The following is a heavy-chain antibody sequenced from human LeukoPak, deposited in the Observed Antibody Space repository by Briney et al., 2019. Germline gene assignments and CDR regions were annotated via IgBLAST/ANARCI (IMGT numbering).Heavy chain of an antibody. D-gene: IGHD1-1*01. J-gene: IGHJ3*02. Sequence: PGGSLRLSCAASGFTFSSHWMSWVRQAPGKGLEWVANIKQDGSARSCVDSVKGRFTISGDNAKNSLYLRMNSLRAEDAAVYYCARDLAGGYNWNDVPAFDIWGQGKMVTVSS. V-gene: IGHV3-7*03. CDR2: IKQDGSAR. CDR3: ARDLAGGYNWNDVPAFDI. CDR1: GFTFSSHW.